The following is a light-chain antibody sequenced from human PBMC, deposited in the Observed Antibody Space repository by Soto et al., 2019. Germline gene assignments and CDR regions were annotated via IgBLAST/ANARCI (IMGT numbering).Light chain of an antibody. CDR3: QQYNSYSWT. V-gene: IGKV1-5*01. J-gene: IGKJ1*01. CDR2: DAS. Sequence: DIQMTQSPSTLSASVGDRVTITGRASQSISSWLAWYQQKPGKAPKLLIYDASSLESGVPSRFSGSGSGTEFTLTISSLQSDDFATYYCQQYNSYSWTFGQGTKVEIK. CDR1: QSISSW.